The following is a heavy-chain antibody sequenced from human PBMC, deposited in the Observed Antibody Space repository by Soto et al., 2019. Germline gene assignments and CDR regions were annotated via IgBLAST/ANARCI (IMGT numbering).Heavy chain of an antibody. CDR3: ARSSGWYFDI. D-gene: IGHD6-19*01. CDR2: ISSSSSYI. J-gene: IGHJ3*02. V-gene: IGHV3-21*01. CDR1: GFTFSSYN. Sequence: GGSLRLSCAASGFTFSSYNMNWVRQAPGKGLEWVSSISSSSSYIYYADSVKGRFTISRDNTKNSLYLQMNSLRAEDTAVYYCARSSGWYFDIWGQGTMVTVSS.